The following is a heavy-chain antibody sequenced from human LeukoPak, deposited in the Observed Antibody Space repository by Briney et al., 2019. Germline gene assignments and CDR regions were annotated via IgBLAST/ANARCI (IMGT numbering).Heavy chain of an antibody. CDR2: ISSSSHYI. CDR3: ASPLGHPSRRYWYFDL. CDR1: GFTFSSYS. D-gene: IGHD3-10*01. J-gene: IGHJ2*01. Sequence: PGGSLRLSCAASGFTFSSYSLNWVRQAPGMGLEWVSSISSSSHYIYYADSVKGRFTISRDNAKNSLYLQMNSLRAEDTAVYYCASPLGHPSRRYWYFDLWGRGTLVTVSS. V-gene: IGHV3-21*01.